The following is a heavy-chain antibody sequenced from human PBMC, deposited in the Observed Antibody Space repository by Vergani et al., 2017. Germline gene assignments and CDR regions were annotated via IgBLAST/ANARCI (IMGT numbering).Heavy chain of an antibody. CDR2: IYYRWST. J-gene: IGHJ5*02. V-gene: IGHV4-59*01. Sequence: QVQLQESGPGLVKPSETLSLTFTVSGGSISSYYWSWIRQPPGKGLEWVGYIYYRWSTNYNPSLKSRVTISVDTSKNQFSLKLSSVTAADTAVYYCARDGLGYCSGGSCSNWFDPWGQGTLVTVSS. CDR1: GGSISSYY. D-gene: IGHD2-15*01. CDR3: ARDGLGYCSGGSCSNWFDP.